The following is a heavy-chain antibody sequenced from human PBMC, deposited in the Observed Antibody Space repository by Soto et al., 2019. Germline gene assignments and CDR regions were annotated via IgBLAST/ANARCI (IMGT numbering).Heavy chain of an antibody. CDR3: ARGRYSISWTPTYYYYGMDV. D-gene: IGHD6-13*01. J-gene: IGHJ6*02. CDR1: GGTFSSYA. CDR2: IIPIFGTA. V-gene: IGHV1-69*06. Sequence: QVQLVQSGAEVKKPGSSVKVSCKASGGTFSSYAISGVRQAPGQGLEWMGGIIPIFGTANYAQKFQGRVTITADKSTSTAYMELSSLRSEDTAVYYCARGRYSISWTPTYYYYGMDVWGQGTTVTVSS.